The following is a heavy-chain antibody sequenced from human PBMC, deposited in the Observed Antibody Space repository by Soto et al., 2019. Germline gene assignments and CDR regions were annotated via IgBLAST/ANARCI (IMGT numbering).Heavy chain of an antibody. CDR3: ATGGRGYSYAPLFYFEY. V-gene: IGHV1-69*01. CDR1: GAIFSSNA. J-gene: IGHJ4*02. D-gene: IGHD5-18*01. CDR2: ILPIFGRT. Sequence: QVQLVQSGAEVKKPGSSVKVTCKASGAIFSSNAISWVRQAPGQGLEWMGGILPIFGRTNYAQKFQGRVTITADESTRTAYMEQSSLKSEDTAVYYCATGGRGYSYAPLFYFEYWGQGTLVTVSS.